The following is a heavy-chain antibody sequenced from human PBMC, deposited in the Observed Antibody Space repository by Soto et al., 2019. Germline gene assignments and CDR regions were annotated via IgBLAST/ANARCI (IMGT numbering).Heavy chain of an antibody. CDR2: IYTSASI. CDR3: ARDREAGYNFYYGMDV. D-gene: IGHD6-19*01. CDR1: GSDINTYS. J-gene: IGHJ6*02. Sequence: SETLSLTCSFSGSDINTYSWTWIRQPAGKGLEWIGRIYTSASINYNPSLKGRVTLSVDTSTNQVSLRLASVTAADTAIYYCARDREAGYNFYYGMDVWGQGTTVT. V-gene: IGHV4-4*07.